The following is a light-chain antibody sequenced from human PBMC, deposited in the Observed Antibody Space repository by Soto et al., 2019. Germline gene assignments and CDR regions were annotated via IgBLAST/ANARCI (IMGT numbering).Light chain of an antibody. CDR2: GAS. V-gene: IGKV3-20*01. Sequence: EIVMTQSPATLSVSPGKRATLSCRASQSVSSSYLAWYQQKPGQAPRLLIYGASSRATGIPDRFGGSGSGTDFTLTISRLEPEDFAVYYCQQYGNSPRFTFGPGTKVDI. J-gene: IGKJ3*01. CDR3: QQYGNSPRFT. CDR1: QSVSSSY.